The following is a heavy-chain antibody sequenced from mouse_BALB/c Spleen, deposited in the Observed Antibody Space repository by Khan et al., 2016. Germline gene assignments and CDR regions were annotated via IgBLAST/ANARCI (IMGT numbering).Heavy chain of an antibody. J-gene: IGHJ4*01. Sequence: EVELVESGGGLVQPGGSLRLSCATSEFTFTDYYMSWVRQPPGKALEWLGFIRNKANGYTPEYSASVKGRFTISRDNSQTILYLQMNTLRAEDSATYYCARDMEGYDDAMDYWGQGTSVTVSS. V-gene: IGHV7-3*02. CDR1: EFTFTDYY. D-gene: IGHD2-2*01. CDR2: IRNKANGYTP. CDR3: ARDMEGYDDAMDY.